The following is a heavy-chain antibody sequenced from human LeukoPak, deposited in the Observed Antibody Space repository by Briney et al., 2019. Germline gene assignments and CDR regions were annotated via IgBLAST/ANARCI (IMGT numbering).Heavy chain of an antibody. CDR1: GYTFTSYA. CDR2: INAGNGNT. D-gene: IGHD3-10*01. J-gene: IGHJ6*04. V-gene: IGHV1-3*01. CDR3: ARAEVRGVLNYYYYGMDV. Sequence: ASVKVSCKASGYTFTSYAMHWVRQAPGQRLEWMGWINAGNGNTKYSQKFQGRVTITRDTSASTAYMELRSLRSEDTSVYYCARAEVRGVLNYYYYGMDVWGKGTTVTVSS.